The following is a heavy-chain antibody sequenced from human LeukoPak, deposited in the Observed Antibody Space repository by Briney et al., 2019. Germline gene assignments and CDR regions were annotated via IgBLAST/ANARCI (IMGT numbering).Heavy chain of an antibody. V-gene: IGHV3-23*01. CDR3: AKVTYGSGTYGAFDF. D-gene: IGHD3-10*01. J-gene: IGHJ4*02. Sequence: GGALRLSCAASGFTFSSYAMHWVRQAPGKGLEWVSAISGSGASTYYADSVKGRFTISRDNSKSTLYLQMNSLRAEDAAVYYCAKVTYGSGTYGAFDFWGQGTLVTVSS. CDR1: GFTFSSYA. CDR2: ISGSGAST.